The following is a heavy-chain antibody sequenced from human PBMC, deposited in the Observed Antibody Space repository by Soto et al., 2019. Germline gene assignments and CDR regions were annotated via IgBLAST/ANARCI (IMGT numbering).Heavy chain of an antibody. Sequence: ASVKVSCKASGYTFTGYYMHWVRQAPGQGLEWMGWINPNSGGTNYAQKFQGWVTMTRDTSTSTAYMELSRLRSDDTAVYYCARGGVVTDYYYYYYMDVWGKGTTVTVSS. V-gene: IGHV1-2*04. CDR3: ARGGVVTDYYYYYYMDV. D-gene: IGHD3-3*01. J-gene: IGHJ6*03. CDR1: GYTFTGYY. CDR2: INPNSGGT.